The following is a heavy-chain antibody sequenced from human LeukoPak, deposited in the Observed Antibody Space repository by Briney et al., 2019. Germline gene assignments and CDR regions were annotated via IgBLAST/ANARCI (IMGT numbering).Heavy chain of an antibody. D-gene: IGHD3-10*01. CDR1: GYTFTVYH. V-gene: IGHV1-2*02. J-gene: IGHJ4*02. CDR2: ISPNNGGT. Sequence: ASVKVSCKASGYTFTVYHLHWMRQAPGQGLEWMGWISPNNGGTNYAQKFQGRVTMTRDPSSTTAYMELTRLTSDDTAVYYCARVGYYGSGTFGYWGQGAQVTVSS. CDR3: ARVGYYGSGTFGY.